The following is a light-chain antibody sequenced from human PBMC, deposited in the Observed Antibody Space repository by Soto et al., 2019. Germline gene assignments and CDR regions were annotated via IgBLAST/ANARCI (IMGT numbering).Light chain of an antibody. CDR2: DAS. J-gene: IGKJ5*01. V-gene: IGKV3-15*01. CDR1: QSVSSN. Sequence: IVMTQSPATLSVSPGERATLSCRASQSVSSNLAWYQQKPGQAPRLLIYDASTRATGVPARFSGSGSGTEFTLTISSQQSADFEVYYCQQYNNWPPLTFGQGTRLDSK. CDR3: QQYNNWPPLT.